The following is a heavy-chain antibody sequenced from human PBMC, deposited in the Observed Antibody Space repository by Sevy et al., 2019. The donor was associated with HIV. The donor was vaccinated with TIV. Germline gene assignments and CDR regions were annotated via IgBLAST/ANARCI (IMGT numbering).Heavy chain of an antibody. Sequence: GGSLRLSCAASGFTFSKYSMSWVRQPPGKGLEWVSTLSFGCGEINYADSVKGRFTISLDNSKSSVYLQMNNLRPEDTAVYCCAREGCTKPHDYWGQGTLVTVSS. CDR3: AREGCTKPHDY. V-gene: IGHV3-23*01. J-gene: IGHJ4*02. CDR1: GFTFSKYS. D-gene: IGHD2-8*01. CDR2: LSFGCGEI.